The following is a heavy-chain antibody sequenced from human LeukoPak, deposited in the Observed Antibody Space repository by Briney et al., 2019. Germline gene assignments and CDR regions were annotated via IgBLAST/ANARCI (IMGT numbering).Heavy chain of an antibody. CDR3: AKHRGSSFEAFDI. V-gene: IGHV4-34*01. CDR1: GGSFSGYY. D-gene: IGHD1-26*01. J-gene: IGHJ3*02. Sequence: SETLSLTCAVYGGSFSGYYWSWIRQPPGKGLEWIGEINHSGSTNYNPSLKSRVSISADTSKNHFSLWLSSVTAADMAVYYCAKHRGSSFEAFDIWGQGTAVSVSS. CDR2: INHSGST.